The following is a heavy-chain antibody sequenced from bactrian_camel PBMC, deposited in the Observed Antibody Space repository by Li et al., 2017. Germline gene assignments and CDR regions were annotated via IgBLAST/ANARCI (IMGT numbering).Heavy chain of an antibody. CDR1: GFTFSSYW. D-gene: IGHD1*01. CDR2: IPIGGGIT. Sequence: QVQLVESGGGLVQPGGSLRLSCAASGFTFSSYWMLWVRQAPGKGLEWVSSIPIGGGITYYAGSVKGRFTISRDDAKNTVYLQMNSLKPEDTAMYYCVRDGGWIGYDTADWGKGTQVTVS. V-gene: IGHV3S25*01. J-gene: IGHJ7*01.